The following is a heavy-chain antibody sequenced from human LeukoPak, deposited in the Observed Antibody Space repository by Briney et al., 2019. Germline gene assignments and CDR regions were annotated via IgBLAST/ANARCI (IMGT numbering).Heavy chain of an antibody. CDR3: ARRDSSFDS. J-gene: IGHJ4*02. CDR2: IHHSGAT. D-gene: IGHD5-18*01. CDR1: GGSTTIDNHH. Sequence: PSETLSLTCTVSGGSTTIDNHHWDWISQPPGNGLEWIASIHHSGATYYHTSLRSRLTLSVDIARNQFSLNLSSVTAADTAVYYCARRDSSFDSWGQGTLVTVSS. V-gene: IGHV4-39*01.